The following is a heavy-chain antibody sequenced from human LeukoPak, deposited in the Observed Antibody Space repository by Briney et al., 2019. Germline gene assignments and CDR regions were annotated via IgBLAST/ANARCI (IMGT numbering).Heavy chain of an antibody. J-gene: IGHJ4*02. CDR1: GYTFTGYY. CDR3: ARSQVYYYDSSGYLFDY. CDR2: INPNSGGT. D-gene: IGHD3-22*01. V-gene: IGHV1-2*02. Sequence: GASVKVSCKASGYTFTGYYMHWVRQAPGQGLEWMGWINPNSGGTNYAQKFQGRVTMTRDTSISTAYMELSRLRSDDTAVYYCARSQVYYYDSSGYLFDYWGRGTLVTVSS.